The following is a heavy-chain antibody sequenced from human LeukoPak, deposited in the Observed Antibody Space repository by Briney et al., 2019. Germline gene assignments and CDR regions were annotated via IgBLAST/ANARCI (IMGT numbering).Heavy chain of an antibody. J-gene: IGHJ6*03. CDR3: ATGTPYYYCYYMDV. CDR1: GGSIRSFY. D-gene: IGHD1-1*01. V-gene: IGHV4-4*09. CDR2: IYTSGST. Sequence: SETLSLTCTVSGGSIRSFYWRWIRQPPGKGLGWIGYIYTSGSTNYNPSLKSRVTISVDTSKNQFSLKLSSVTAADTAVYYCATGTPYYYCYYMDVWGKGTTVTVSS.